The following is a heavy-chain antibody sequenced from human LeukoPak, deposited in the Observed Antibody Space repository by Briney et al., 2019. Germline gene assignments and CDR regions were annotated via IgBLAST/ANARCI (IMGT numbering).Heavy chain of an antibody. CDR2: IHPSGTT. V-gene: IGHV4-4*07. CDR3: ARDVGGGPFFDY. J-gene: IGHJ4*02. CDR1: GSSMSDYY. D-gene: IGHD2-15*01. Sequence: SETLSLTCTVSGSSMSDYYWSFIRQPAGKGLEWIGRIHPSGTTYFNPSLKSRVTMSVDTSQSQFSLKLSSVTAADTAVYYCARDVGGGPFFDYWGQGTLVTVSS.